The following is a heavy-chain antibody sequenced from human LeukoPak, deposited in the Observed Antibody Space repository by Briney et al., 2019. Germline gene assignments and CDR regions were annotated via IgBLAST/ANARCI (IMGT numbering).Heavy chain of an antibody. CDR1: EFDFSSHA. V-gene: IGHV3-23*01. D-gene: IGHD3-22*01. CDR2: ISISGSKI. CDR3: AKGHDSSGYSQTFFDY. Sequence: GGSLRLSCAASEFDFSSHAMTWVRQAPGKGLEWVSAISISGSKIYYADSVKGRFTISRDNPKNTLYLQMNSLRAEDTAVYYCAKGHDSSGYSQTFFDYWGQGTLVTVSS. J-gene: IGHJ4*02.